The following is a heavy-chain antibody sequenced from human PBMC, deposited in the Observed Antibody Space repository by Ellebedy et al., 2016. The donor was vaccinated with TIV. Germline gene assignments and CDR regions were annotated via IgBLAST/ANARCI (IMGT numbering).Heavy chain of an antibody. CDR2: IFHSGST. J-gene: IGHJ3*02. CDR3: ATQGVIRDPNAFDI. Sequence: SETLSLTXTVSGGSISSYYWRWIRQPPGKGLEWIGYIFHSGSTNYSPSLKSRVTISVDTSKKQSSLKLNSVTAADTAVYYCATQGVIRDPNAFDIWGQGTMFTVSS. CDR1: GGSISSYY. D-gene: IGHD3-22*01. V-gene: IGHV4-59*01.